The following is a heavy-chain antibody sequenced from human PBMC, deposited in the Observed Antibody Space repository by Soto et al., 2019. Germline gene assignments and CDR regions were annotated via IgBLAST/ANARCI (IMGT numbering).Heavy chain of an antibody. CDR1: GGSISSYY. CDR3: ARTLFGWGMWFDP. D-gene: IGHD3-10*02. CDR2: IYYSGST. V-gene: IGHV4-59*12. Sequence: QVQLQESGPGLVKPSETLSLTCTVSGGSISSYYWSWIRQPPGKGLEWIGYIYYSGSTNYNPSLKSRLTISVDTSKNQFSLKLSSVTAADTAVYYCARTLFGWGMWFDPWGQGTLVTVSS. J-gene: IGHJ5*02.